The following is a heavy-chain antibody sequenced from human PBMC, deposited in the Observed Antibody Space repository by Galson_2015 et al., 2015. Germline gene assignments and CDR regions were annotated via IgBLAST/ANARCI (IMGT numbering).Heavy chain of an antibody. J-gene: IGHJ4*02. CDR1: GGSISSYY. CDR2: IYYSGST. Sequence: ETLSLTCTVSGGSISSYYWSWIRQPPGKGLEWIGYIYYSGSTNYNPSLKSRVTISVDTSKNQFSLKLSSVTAADTAVYYCARCAAGHGPLFDYWGQGTLVTVSS. V-gene: IGHV4-59*01. CDR3: ARCAAGHGPLFDY.